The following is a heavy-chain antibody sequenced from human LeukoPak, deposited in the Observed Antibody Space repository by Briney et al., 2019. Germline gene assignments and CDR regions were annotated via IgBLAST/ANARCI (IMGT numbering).Heavy chain of an antibody. Sequence: PGWSLTLSCAASAFTFSRYWMTWVRQSPGKGLEWVANINQDGSEKYYGDSVTGRFTISRGNAENSLFLQMNSLRADDTGVYYCARAREAPANVFPDHWGQGVVVTVSS. CDR3: ARAREAPANVFPDH. CDR2: INQDGSEK. V-gene: IGHV3-7*01. D-gene: IGHD2-15*01. CDR1: AFTFSRYW. J-gene: IGHJ4*02.